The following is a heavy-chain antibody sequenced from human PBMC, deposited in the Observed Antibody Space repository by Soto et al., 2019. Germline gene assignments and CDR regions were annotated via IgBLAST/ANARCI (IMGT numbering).Heavy chain of an antibody. V-gene: IGHV4-31*03. CDR3: ARDLIAAAGIFDY. J-gene: IGHJ4*02. CDR2: IYYSGST. D-gene: IGHD6-13*01. Sequence: NPXETLSLTCTVSGGSISSGGYYWSWIRQHPGKGLEWIGYIYYSGSTYYNPSLKSRLTISVDTSKNQFSLKLSSVTAADTAVYYCARDLIAAAGIFDYWGQGTLVTVSS. CDR1: GGSISSGGYY.